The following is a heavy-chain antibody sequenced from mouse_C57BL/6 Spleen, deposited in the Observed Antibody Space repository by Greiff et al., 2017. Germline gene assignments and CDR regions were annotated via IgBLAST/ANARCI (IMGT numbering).Heavy chain of an antibody. CDR1: GYSITSGYY. V-gene: IGHV3-6*01. Sequence: ESGPGLVKPSQSLSLTCSVTGYSITSGYYWNWIRQFPGNKPEWMGYISYDGSNNYNPTLKNRISITRDTSKNQFFLKLNSVTTEDTATYYCARDRTGTWFAYWGQGTLVTVSA. J-gene: IGHJ3*01. CDR2: ISYDGSN. CDR3: ARDRTGTWFAY. D-gene: IGHD4-1*01.